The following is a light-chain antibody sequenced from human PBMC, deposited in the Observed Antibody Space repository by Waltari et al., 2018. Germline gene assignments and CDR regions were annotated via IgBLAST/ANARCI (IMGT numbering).Light chain of an antibody. Sequence: DIVMTQSPDSLAVSLGERATIICKSRQSVLDISKNRTYLAGFQQNPGPPPQLLIYWPPARDPGVPDRFRGSGSVTDFTLTSSSLQAEDVAFYYCQQYYTPPWTFGQGTKVEI. V-gene: IGKV4-1*01. J-gene: IGKJ1*01. CDR2: WPP. CDR1: QSVLDISKNRTY. CDR3: QQYYTPPWT.